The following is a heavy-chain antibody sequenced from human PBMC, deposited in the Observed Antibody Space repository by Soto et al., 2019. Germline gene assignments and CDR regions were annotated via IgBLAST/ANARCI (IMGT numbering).Heavy chain of an antibody. CDR1: VYSFTTSC. J-gene: IGHJ4*02. V-gene: IGHV5-10-1*01. Sequence: PGESLKISCKGSVYSFTTSCISWLRQMPVKGLQWMGRIAPSDSYTNYSPSFRGHVTISADKSISTAYLQWSSLQASDTAMYYCPRHMGNIAARPTDYWGQGTMVTVSS. D-gene: IGHD6-6*01. CDR2: IAPSDSYT. CDR3: PRHMGNIAARPTDY.